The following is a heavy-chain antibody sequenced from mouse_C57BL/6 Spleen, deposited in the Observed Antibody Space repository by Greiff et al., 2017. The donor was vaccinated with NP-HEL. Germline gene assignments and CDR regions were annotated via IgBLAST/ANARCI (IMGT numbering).Heavy chain of an antibody. D-gene: IGHD2-4*01. V-gene: IGHV1-76*01. J-gene: IGHJ3*01. CDR1: GYTFTDYY. CDR2: IYPGSGNT. CDR3: ARGGIYYDYEGAWFAY. Sequence: QVHVKQSGAELVRPGASVKLSCKASGYTFTDYYINWVKQRPGQGLEWIARIYPGSGNTYYNEKFKGKATLTAEKSSSTAYMQLSSLTSEDSAVYCWARGGIYYDYEGAWFAYWGQGTLVTVSA.